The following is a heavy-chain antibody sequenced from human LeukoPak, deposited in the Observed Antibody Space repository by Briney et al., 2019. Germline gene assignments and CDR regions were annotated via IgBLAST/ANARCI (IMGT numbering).Heavy chain of an antibody. D-gene: IGHD5-12*01. CDR2: INPNSGYT. J-gene: IGHJ4*02. CDR3: ARETSDSGYDSLDY. V-gene: IGHV1-2*02. Sequence: HRASVKVSCKASGYTFTGYYMHWVRQAPGQGLEWMGWINPNSGYTNYAQKFQGRVIMTRDTSISTAYMELSRLRSDDTAVYYCARETSDSGYDSLDYWGQGTLVTVSS. CDR1: GYTFTGYY.